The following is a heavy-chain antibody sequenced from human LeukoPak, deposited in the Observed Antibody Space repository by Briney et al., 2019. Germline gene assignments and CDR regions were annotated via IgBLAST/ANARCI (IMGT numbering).Heavy chain of an antibody. CDR1: GATFGSHS. Sequence: SVKVSCKASGATFGSHSISWVRQAPGQGLEWMGGIVPMFGTDVYAQRFQGRVTMTRNTSISTAYMELSSLRSEDTAVYYCARAGGYCGRISCPYYFDYWGQGSLVAVSS. J-gene: IGHJ4*02. V-gene: IGHV1-69*05. CDR2: IVPMFGTD. CDR3: ARAGGYCGRISCPYYFDY. D-gene: IGHD2-15*01.